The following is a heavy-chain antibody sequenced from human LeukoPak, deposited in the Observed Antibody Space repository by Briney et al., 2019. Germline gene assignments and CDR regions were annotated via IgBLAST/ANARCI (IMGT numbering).Heavy chain of an antibody. D-gene: IGHD2-15*01. CDR1: GFTFSSYW. CDR3: ARDGGPFDD. J-gene: IGHJ4*02. V-gene: IGHV3-7*03. Sequence: GGSLRLSCAASGFTFSSYWMSWVRQASGKGLEWVANIKQDGSEKYYVDSVKGRFTISRDNAKKSLYLQMKSLRAEDTAVYYCARDGGPFDDWGQGTLVTVS. CDR2: IKQDGSEK.